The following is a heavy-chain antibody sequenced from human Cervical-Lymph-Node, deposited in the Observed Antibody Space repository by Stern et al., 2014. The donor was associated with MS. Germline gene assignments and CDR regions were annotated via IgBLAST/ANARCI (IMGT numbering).Heavy chain of an antibody. J-gene: IGHJ5*02. V-gene: IGHV4-59*01. CDR2: IYYSGST. D-gene: IGHD2-2*01. CDR1: GGSISSYY. CDR3: ARVAILGYCSSTSCSNWFDP. Sequence: QVQLQESGPGLVKPSETLSLTCTVSGGSISSYYWSWIRQPPGKGLEWIGYIYYSGSTNYNPSLKSRVTISVDTSKNQFSLKLSSVTAADTAVYYCARVAILGYCSSTSCSNWFDPWGQGTLVTVSS.